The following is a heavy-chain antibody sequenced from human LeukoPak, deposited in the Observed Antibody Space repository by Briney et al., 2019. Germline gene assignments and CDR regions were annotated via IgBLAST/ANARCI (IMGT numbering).Heavy chain of an antibody. V-gene: IGHV3-21*01. Sequence: GGSLRLSCAASGFTFTSYSMNWVRQAPGKGLEWVSSISSSSSDIYYADSVKGRFTISRDNAKNSLYLQMNSLRAEDTAVYYCARGFFEPDYWGQGTLVTVSS. CDR2: ISSSSSDI. CDR1: GFTFTSYS. CDR3: ARGFFEPDY. D-gene: IGHD3-3*01. J-gene: IGHJ4*02.